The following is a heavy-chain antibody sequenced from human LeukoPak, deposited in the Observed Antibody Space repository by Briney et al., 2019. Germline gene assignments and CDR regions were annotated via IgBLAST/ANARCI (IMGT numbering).Heavy chain of an antibody. J-gene: IGHJ4*02. CDR2: INHSGST. CDR3: ARAGHYYDSSGYRGVDY. V-gene: IGHV4-34*01. D-gene: IGHD3-22*01. CDR1: GGSFSGYY. Sequence: SETLPLTCAVYGGSFSGYYWSWIRQPPGKGLEWIGEINHSGSTNYNPSLKSRVTISVDTSKNQFSLKLSSVTAADTAVYYCARAGHYYDSSGYRGVDYWGQGTLVTVSS.